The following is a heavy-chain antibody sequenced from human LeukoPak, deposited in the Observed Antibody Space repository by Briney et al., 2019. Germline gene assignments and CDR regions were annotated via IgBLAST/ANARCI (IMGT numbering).Heavy chain of an antibody. D-gene: IGHD6-13*01. V-gene: IGHV4-31*03. CDR1: GGSISSGGYY. Sequence: SETLSLTCTVSGGSISSGGYYWSWIRQHPGKGLEWIGYIYYSGSTYYNPSLKSRVTISVDTSKNQFSLNLSSVTAADTAVYYCARWIAAAGLDYWGQGTLVTVSS. CDR2: IYYSGST. CDR3: ARWIAAAGLDY. J-gene: IGHJ4*02.